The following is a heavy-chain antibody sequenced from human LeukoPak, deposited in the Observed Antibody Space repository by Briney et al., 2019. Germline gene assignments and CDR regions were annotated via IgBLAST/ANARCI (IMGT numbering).Heavy chain of an antibody. CDR1: GFSFGGYY. D-gene: IGHD3-22*01. CDR2: IKQDGSEK. V-gene: IGHV3-7*01. J-gene: IGHJ4*02. Sequence: PGGSLRLSCAASGFSFGGYYMAWIRQAPGKGLEWVANIKQDGSEKYYVDSVKGRFTISRDNAKNSLYLQMNSLRAEDTAVYYCARDLKNTMIVVVKDYFDYWGQGTLVTVSS. CDR3: ARDLKNTMIVVVKDYFDY.